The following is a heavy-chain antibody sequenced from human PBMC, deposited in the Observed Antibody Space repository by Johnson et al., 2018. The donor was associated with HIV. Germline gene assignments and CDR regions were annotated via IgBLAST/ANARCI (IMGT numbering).Heavy chain of an antibody. Sequence: QVQLVESGGGVVQPGGSLRLSCAASGFTFKSYGMHWVRQAPGKGLVWVAFIRFAGSNVHYVDSVKGRFTISRDNSKNTLFLEMNRLIVDDTALFYCAKETRDSSGAFDIWGQGTLVTVS. CDR1: GFTFKSYG. V-gene: IGHV3-30*02. J-gene: IGHJ3*02. CDR3: AKETRDSSGAFDI. CDR2: IRFAGSNV. D-gene: IGHD3-22*01.